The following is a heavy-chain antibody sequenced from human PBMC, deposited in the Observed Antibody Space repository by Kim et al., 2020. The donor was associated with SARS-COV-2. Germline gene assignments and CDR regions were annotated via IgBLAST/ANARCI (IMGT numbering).Heavy chain of an antibody. CDR1: GGSISSSSYY. D-gene: IGHD2-2*01. V-gene: IGHV4-39*01. J-gene: IGHJ4*02. CDR3: ARGLFCRGTSCYWWD. CDR2: IYYSGST. Sequence: SETLSLTCTVSGGSISSSSYYWGWIRQPPGKGLEWIGSIYYSGSTHYNPSLKSRVTISVDTSKNQFSLKLSSVTAADTAVYYCARGLFCRGTSCYWWDWGQGTLVTVSS.